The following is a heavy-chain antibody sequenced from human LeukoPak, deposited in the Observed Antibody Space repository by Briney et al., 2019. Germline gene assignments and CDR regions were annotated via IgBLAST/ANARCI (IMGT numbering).Heavy chain of an antibody. V-gene: IGHV3-49*03. J-gene: IGHJ2*01. CDR2: IRNNANGGTI. D-gene: IGHD2-15*01. CDR1: GFTFSDYA. CDR3: TAQVFCSGRSCCSHWYFDL. Sequence: SLTLSCTASGFTFSDYAMSWIRQAPGKGLEWVGFIRNNANGGTIGYAASVKGRFTISRDDSKSFAYLQMNSLKTEDTAVYYCTAQVFCSGRSCCSHWYFDLWGRGTMVTVSS.